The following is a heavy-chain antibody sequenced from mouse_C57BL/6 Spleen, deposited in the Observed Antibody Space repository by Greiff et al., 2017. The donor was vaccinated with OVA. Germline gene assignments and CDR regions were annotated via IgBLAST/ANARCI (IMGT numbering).Heavy chain of an antibody. Sequence: VQLVESGAELVRPGTSVKMSCKASGYTFTNYWIGWAKQRPGHGLEWIGDIYPGGGSTNYNEKFKGKATLTADKSSSTAYMQFSSLTSEDSAIYYCARDYYDSSAYYFDYWGQGTTLTVSS. CDR1: GYTFTNYW. J-gene: IGHJ2*01. D-gene: IGHD1-1*01. CDR3: ARDYYDSSAYYFDY. CDR2: IYPGGGST. V-gene: IGHV1-63*01.